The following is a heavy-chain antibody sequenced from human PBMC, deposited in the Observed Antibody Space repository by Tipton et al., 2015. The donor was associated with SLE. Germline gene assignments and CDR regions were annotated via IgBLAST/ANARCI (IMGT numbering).Heavy chain of an antibody. D-gene: IGHD2-2*02. CDR1: GFTFSSYS. Sequence: GSMRLSCAASGFTFSSYSMNWVRQAPGKGLEWVSYISSSSSTIYYADSVKGRFTISRDNSKNTLYLQMNSLRAEDTAVYYCAKDLRSIVVVPAAIGADYWGQGTLVTVSS. J-gene: IGHJ4*02. V-gene: IGHV3-48*01. CDR2: ISSSSSTI. CDR3: AKDLRSIVVVPAAIGADY.